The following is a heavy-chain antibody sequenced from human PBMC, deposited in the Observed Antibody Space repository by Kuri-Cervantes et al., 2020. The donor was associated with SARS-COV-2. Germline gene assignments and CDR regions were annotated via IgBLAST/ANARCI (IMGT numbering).Heavy chain of an antibody. Sequence: GESLKISCAASGFTFSDYGMNWVRQAPGEGLEWVSYISSSGSTIYYADSVKGRFTISRDNAKNSLYLQMNSLRAEDTAVYYCARDLWVYYFDYWGQGTLVTVSS. D-gene: IGHD1-26*01. J-gene: IGHJ4*02. CDR2: ISSSGSTI. CDR1: GFTFSDYG. CDR3: ARDLWVYYFDY. V-gene: IGHV3-48*03.